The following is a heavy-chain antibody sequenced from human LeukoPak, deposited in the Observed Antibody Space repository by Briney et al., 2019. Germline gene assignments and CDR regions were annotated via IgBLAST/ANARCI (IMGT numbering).Heavy chain of an antibody. V-gene: IGHV4-31*03. CDR3: ARDQNNCPPRSWFDP. CDR2: IYYSGIT. J-gene: IGHJ5*02. D-gene: IGHD1-20*01. Sequence: PSETLSHTCSVSCVHISSGGYYLSRILPHPGKGLEWIGYIYYSGITYYNPSLKSRVTISVDTSKNQFSLKLSSVSAPDTAVYSCARDQNNCPPRSWFDPWGQGTLVTVSS. CDR1: CVHISSGGYY.